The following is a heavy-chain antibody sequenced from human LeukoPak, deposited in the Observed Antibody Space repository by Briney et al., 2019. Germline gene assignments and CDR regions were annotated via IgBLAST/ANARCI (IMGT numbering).Heavy chain of an antibody. CDR2: IYPGSSDT. CDR3: ARRAYCNGDCTRHYSYYYSMDV. CDR1: GYSFSTYW. Sequence: GESLKISCKGSGYSFSTYWIGWVRQMPGKGLEWMGIIYPGSSDTRYSPTFQGQVTISADKSISTAYLQWSSLKASDTAMYYCARRAYCNGDCTRHYSYYYSMDVWGQGTRSPSP. D-gene: IGHD2-21*02. J-gene: IGHJ6*02. V-gene: IGHV5-51*01.